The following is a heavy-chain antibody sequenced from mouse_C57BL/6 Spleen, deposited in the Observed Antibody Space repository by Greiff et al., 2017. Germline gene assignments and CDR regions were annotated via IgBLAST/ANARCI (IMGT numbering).Heavy chain of an antibody. D-gene: IGHD1-1*01. CDR1: GYSITSGYY. CDR2: ISYDGSN. V-gene: IGHV3-6*01. J-gene: IGHJ4*01. Sequence: DVQLQESGPGLVQPSQSLSLTCSVTGYSITSGYYWNWIRQFPGNKLEWMGYISYDGSNNYNPSLKNRISITRDTSKNQFFLKLNSVTTEDTATYYCARSRDYAMDYWGQGTSVTVSS. CDR3: ARSRDYAMDY.